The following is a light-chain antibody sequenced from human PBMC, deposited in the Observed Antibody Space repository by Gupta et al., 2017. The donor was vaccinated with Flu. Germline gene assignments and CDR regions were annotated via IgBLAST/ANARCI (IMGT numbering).Light chain of an antibody. CDR3: QQHNTYRT. V-gene: IGKV1-5*03. CDR2: KAY. CDR1: QSISDL. Sequence: YPPSRSPAEGDRVTITCRASQSISDLLAWYQQTPWKAPKLLIYKAYSLESGVQTMFTGSGSGTEFTITISSLQPDDFAAYYCQQHNTYRTFGQGTKVEMK. J-gene: IGKJ1*01.